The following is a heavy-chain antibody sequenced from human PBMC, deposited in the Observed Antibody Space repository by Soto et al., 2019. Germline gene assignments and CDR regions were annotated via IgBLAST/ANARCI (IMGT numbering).Heavy chain of an antibody. D-gene: IGHD3-22*01. CDR2: INPYDGNR. J-gene: IGHJ4*02. V-gene: IGHV1-18*01. CDR3: ARDRLRGYDSSGFYS. CDR1: GYTFIRYG. Sequence: ASVKVSCKASGYTFIRYGITWVRQAPGQGLEWMGWINPYDGNRNFAQKFEDRVTMTTATSTNTVFLDLRSLKSDDTAIYYCARDRLRGYDSSGFYSWGQGTMVTVSS.